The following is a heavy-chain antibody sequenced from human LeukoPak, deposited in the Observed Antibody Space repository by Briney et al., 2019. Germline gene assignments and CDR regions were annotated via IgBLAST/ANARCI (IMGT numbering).Heavy chain of an antibody. Sequence: SETPALTCAVYGGFFSGYYWSWIRQPPGKGLEWIGEINHSGSTNYNPSLKSRVTISVDTSKNQFSLKLSSVTAADTAVYYCARLHIVVVPPAIQGELDCWGQGTLVTVSA. J-gene: IGHJ4*02. CDR3: ARLHIVVVPPAIQGELDC. CDR2: INHSGST. CDR1: GGFFSGYY. D-gene: IGHD2-2*01. V-gene: IGHV4-34*01.